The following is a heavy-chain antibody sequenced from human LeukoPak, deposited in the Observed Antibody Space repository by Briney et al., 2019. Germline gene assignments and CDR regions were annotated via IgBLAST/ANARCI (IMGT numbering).Heavy chain of an antibody. CDR1: GGSISSYY. CDR3: ARGMYYYDGSGDY. CDR2: IYYSGST. J-gene: IGHJ4*02. V-gene: IGHV4-59*08. D-gene: IGHD3-22*01. Sequence: SETLSLTCNVSGGSISSYYWSWIRQPPGKGLEWIGYIYYSGSTNYNPSLKSRVTISINTSKNQFSLNLTSVTAADTAVYYCARGMYYYDGSGDYWGQGTLSPSPQ.